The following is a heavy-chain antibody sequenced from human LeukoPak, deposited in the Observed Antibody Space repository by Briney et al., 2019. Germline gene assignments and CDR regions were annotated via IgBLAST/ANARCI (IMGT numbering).Heavy chain of an antibody. Sequence: SETLSLTCAVYGGSFSGYYWSWIRQPPGKGLEWIGEINHSGSNNYNPSLKSRVTISVDTSKNQFSLKLSSVTAADTAVYDCARGPKCTNGVCYRKYYYYYYMDVWGKGTTVTVSS. J-gene: IGHJ6*03. V-gene: IGHV4-34*01. D-gene: IGHD2-8*01. CDR2: INHSGSN. CDR3: ARGPKCTNGVCYRKYYYYYYMDV. CDR1: GGSFSGYY.